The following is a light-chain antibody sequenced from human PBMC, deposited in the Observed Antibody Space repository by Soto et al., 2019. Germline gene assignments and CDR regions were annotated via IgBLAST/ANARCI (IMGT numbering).Light chain of an antibody. CDR2: EVS. V-gene: IGLV2-14*01. CDR1: SSDVGGYNY. Sequence: QSALTQPASVSGSPGQSITISCTGTSSDVGGYNYVSWYQQHPDKAPKLMIYEVSNRPSGVSNRFSGSKSGNTASLTISGLQAEDDADYYCSSYTSSSTPYVVFGGGTKLTVL. CDR3: SSYTSSSTPYVV. J-gene: IGLJ2*01.